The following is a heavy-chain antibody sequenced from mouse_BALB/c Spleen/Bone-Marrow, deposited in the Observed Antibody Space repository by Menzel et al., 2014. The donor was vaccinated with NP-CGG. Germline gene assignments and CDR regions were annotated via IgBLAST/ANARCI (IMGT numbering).Heavy chain of an antibody. Sequence: VKLVESGPGLAAPSHSLSITCTVSGFSLISYGLHWVRQPPGKGLEWLGVIWAGGSTNYNSALMSRLSISKDNSKSQVFLKMNSLQTDDTAMYYCARSSPYYYAMDYWGQGTSVTVSS. CDR3: ARSSPYYYAMDY. V-gene: IGHV2-9*02. J-gene: IGHJ4*01. D-gene: IGHD1-1*01. CDR1: GFSLISYG. CDR2: IWAGGST.